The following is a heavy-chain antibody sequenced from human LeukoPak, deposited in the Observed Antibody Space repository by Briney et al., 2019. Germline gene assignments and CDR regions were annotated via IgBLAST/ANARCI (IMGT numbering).Heavy chain of an antibody. CDR2: IYYSGST. J-gene: IGHJ4*02. Sequence: SQTLSLTCPVSSGSISSGVYYWSWIRQHLGKGLEWIGYIYYSGSTYYNPSLKSRVTISVDTSKNQFSLKLSSVTAADTAVYYCARGVRWLQLSYFDYWGQGTLVTVSS. V-gene: IGHV4-31*03. CDR3: ARGVRWLQLSYFDY. D-gene: IGHD5-24*01. CDR1: SGSISSGVYY.